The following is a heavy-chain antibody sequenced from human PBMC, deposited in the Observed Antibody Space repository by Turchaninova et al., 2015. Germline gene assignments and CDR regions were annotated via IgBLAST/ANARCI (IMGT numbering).Heavy chain of an antibody. Sequence: QVQLVQSGAEVKKPGASVKVPCKASGYTVTSYEINWVRQAAGQGLEWMGWINPNNDNTGYAQRCQGRVTMTRNTSTSTAYMELRSLRSEDTAIYYCARRYCSRGSCYPFDSWGQGSLVTVSS. D-gene: IGHD2-15*01. CDR1: GYTVTSYE. CDR2: INPNNDNT. J-gene: IGHJ4*02. V-gene: IGHV1-8*01. CDR3: ARRYCSRGSCYPFDS.